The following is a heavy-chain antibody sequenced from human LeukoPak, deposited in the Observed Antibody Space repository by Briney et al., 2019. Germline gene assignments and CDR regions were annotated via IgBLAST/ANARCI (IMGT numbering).Heavy chain of an antibody. J-gene: IGHJ4*02. V-gene: IGHV3-30*14. Sequence: GGSLRLSCAASGFTFSAFTMHWVRQAPGKGLEWVAVLSHDGVTQYYADSVKGRFTVSRDSSKLYLQMNDLRTDDSALYYCARDPLGGHPDYFDYWGQGTLVTVSS. CDR2: LSHDGVTQ. D-gene: IGHD3-16*01. CDR1: GFTFSAFT. CDR3: ARDPLGGHPDYFDY.